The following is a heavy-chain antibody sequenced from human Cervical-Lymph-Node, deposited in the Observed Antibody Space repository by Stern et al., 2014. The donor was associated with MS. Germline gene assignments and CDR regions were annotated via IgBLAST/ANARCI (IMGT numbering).Heavy chain of an antibody. CDR1: GDSLSSNH. Sequence: QVQLQESGPGLVKPSETLSLTCTVSGDSLSSNHWSWIRQFPGKGLEWIGYVYYSGSTHYNPSLKSRVNISVDMSTNQFSLKPSPGTAADTAVYYCARRVRGMDYWGQGTLVTVSS. CDR2: VYYSGST. CDR3: ARRVRGMDY. J-gene: IGHJ4*02. V-gene: IGHV4-59*08. D-gene: IGHD3-10*01.